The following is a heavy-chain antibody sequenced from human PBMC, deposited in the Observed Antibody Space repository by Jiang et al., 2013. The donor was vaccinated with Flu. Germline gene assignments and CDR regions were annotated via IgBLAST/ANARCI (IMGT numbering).Heavy chain of an antibody. CDR3: ARDVDFWSGSKVIVDAFDI. Sequence: GSGLVKPSQTLSLTCTVSGGSISSGDYYWSWIRQPPGKGLEWIGYIYYSGSTYYNPSLKSRVTISVDTSKNQFSLKLSSVTAADTAVYYCARDVDFWSGSKVIVDAFDIWGQGTMVTVSS. D-gene: IGHD3-3*01. J-gene: IGHJ3*02. V-gene: IGHV4-30-4*01. CDR2: IYYSGST. CDR1: GGSISSGDYY.